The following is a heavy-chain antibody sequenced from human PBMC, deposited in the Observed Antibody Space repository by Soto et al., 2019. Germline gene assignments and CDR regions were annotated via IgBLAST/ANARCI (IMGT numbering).Heavy chain of an antibody. D-gene: IGHD1-26*01. CDR1: GGTFSSYA. J-gene: IGHJ6*02. CDR2: IIPIFGTA. V-gene: IGHV1-69*01. CDR3: ARGGYSGYYYNYYYDAMDV. Sequence: QVQLVQSGAEVKKPGSSVKVSCKASGGTFSSYAISWVRQAPGQGLEWMGGIIPIFGTANYAQKSQGRVTITADESTSTAYMELSSLRSEDTAVYYCARGGYSGYYYNYYYDAMDVWGQGTTVTVSS.